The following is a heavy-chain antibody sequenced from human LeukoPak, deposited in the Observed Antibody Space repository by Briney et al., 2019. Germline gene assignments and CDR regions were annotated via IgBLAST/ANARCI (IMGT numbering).Heavy chain of an antibody. CDR3: ASTYYDFWSGYPYGMDV. J-gene: IGHJ6*02. CDR1: GFTFSSYW. Sequence: PGGSLRLSCAASGFTFSSYWMSWVRQAPGKGLEWVANIKQDGSEKYYVDSVKGRFTISRDNAKNSLYLQMNSLRAEDTAVYCCASTYYDFWSGYPYGMDVWGQGTTVTVSS. CDR2: IKQDGSEK. D-gene: IGHD3-3*01. V-gene: IGHV3-7*01.